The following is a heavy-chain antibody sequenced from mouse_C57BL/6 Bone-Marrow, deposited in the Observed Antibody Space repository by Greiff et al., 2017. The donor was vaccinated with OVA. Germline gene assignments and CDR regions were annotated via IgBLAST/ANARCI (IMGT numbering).Heavy chain of an antibody. Sequence: VQLQQPGAELVMPGASVKLSCKASGYTFTSYWMHWVKQRPGQGLEWIGEIDPSDSYTNYNQKFKGKSTLTVDKSSSTAYMQLSSLTSEDSAVYYCARSRDARGYAMDYWGQGTSVTVSS. J-gene: IGHJ4*01. CDR1: GYTFTSYW. V-gene: IGHV1-69*01. CDR3: ARSRDARGYAMDY. D-gene: IGHD3-3*01. CDR2: IDPSDSYT.